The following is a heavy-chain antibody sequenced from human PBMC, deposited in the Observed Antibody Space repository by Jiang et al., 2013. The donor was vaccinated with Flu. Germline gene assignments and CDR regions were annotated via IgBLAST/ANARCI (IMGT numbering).Heavy chain of an antibody. J-gene: IGHJ4*02. CDR1: GGSFSSYA. CDR3: ARSSWGYGYGPFEY. CDR2: LNHIFGTT. V-gene: IGHV1-69*06. Sequence: SGAEVKKPGSSVKVSCKSSGGSFSSYAMNWVRQAPGQGLEWVGGLNHIFGTTEYARRFQGRVTITSDKSTSTAYMDLSSLGSEDTAIYYCARSSWGYGYGPFEYWGQGTLVTVSS. D-gene: IGHD5-18*01.